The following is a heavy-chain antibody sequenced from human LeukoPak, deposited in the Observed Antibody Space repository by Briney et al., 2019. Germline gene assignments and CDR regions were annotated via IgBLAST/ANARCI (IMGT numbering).Heavy chain of an antibody. CDR3: ARELDFWSGYYPSYYYYYMDV. D-gene: IGHD3-3*01. CDR1: GGSISSGSYY. J-gene: IGHJ6*03. Sequence: SETLSLTCTVSGGSISSGSYYWSWIRQPAGKGLEWIGRIYTSGSTNYNPSLKSRVTISVDTSKNQFSLKLSSVTAADTAVYYCARELDFWSGYYPSYYYYYMDVWGKGTTVTVSS. V-gene: IGHV4-61*02. CDR2: IYTSGST.